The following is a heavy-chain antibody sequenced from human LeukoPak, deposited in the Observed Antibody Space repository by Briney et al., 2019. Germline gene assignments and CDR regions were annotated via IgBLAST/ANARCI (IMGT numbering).Heavy chain of an antibody. CDR3: AKAPTFAGFYFDY. Sequence: GGSLRLSCAASGFTFSSYAMSWVRQAPGKGLEWFSAISGSGGSTYYADSVKGRFTISRDNSKNTLYLQMNSLRAEDTAVYYCAKAPTFAGFYFDYWGQGTLVTVSS. J-gene: IGHJ4*02. D-gene: IGHD3-10*02. V-gene: IGHV3-23*01. CDR2: ISGSGGST. CDR1: GFTFSSYA.